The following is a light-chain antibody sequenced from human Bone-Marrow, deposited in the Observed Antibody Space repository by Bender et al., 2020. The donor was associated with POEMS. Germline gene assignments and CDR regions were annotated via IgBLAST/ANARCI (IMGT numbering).Light chain of an antibody. CDR3: SSYAGNNNYV. CDR2: EVS. J-gene: IGLJ1*01. CDR1: SSDIGGYFY. Sequence: HSALTQPPSASGSPGQSVTISCTGTSSDIGGYFYVSWYQQHPGKAPKLLIYEVSKWPSGFPDRFSGSKSGNTASLTISGLQGEDEAHYYCSSYAGNNNYVFGSGTKVTVL. V-gene: IGLV2-8*01.